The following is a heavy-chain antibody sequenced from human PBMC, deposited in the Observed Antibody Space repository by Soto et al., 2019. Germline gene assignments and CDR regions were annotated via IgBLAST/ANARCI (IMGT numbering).Heavy chain of an antibody. CDR2: ISAYNGNT. V-gene: IGHV1-18*01. CDR1: GYTFTSYG. D-gene: IGHD3-9*01. CDR3: ARGGFRLRYFDWLSYNWFDP. Sequence: ASVKVSCKASGYTFTSYGISWVRQDPGQGLEWMGWISAYNGNTNYAQKLQGRVTMTTDTSTSTAYMELRSLRSDDTAVYYCARGGFRLRYFDWLSYNWFDPWGQGTLVTVSS. J-gene: IGHJ5*02.